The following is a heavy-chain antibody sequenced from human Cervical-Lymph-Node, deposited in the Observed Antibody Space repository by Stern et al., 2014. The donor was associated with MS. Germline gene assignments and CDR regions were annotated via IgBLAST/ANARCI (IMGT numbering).Heavy chain of an antibody. J-gene: IGHJ4*02. D-gene: IGHD4-17*01. V-gene: IGHV4-59*01. CDR2: IYYSGST. CDR3: ARAPTGFNPFFDY. CDR1: GGSISSYY. Sequence: QVQLVESGPGLVKPSETLSLTCTVSGGSISSYYWSWIRQPPGKGLEWIGYIYYSGSTNYNPSLKSRVTISVDTSKNQFSLKLSSVTAADTAVYYCARAPTGFNPFFDYWGQGTLVTVSS.